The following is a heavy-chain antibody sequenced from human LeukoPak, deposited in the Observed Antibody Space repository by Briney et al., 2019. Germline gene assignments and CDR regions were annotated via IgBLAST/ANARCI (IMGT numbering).Heavy chain of an antibody. Sequence: GSLRLSCAASGFTFSSYSMNWARQPPGKGLEWIGEINHSGSTNYNPSLKSRVTISVDTSKNQFSLKPSSVTAADTAVYYCARDDGYYGYWGQGTLVTVSS. D-gene: IGHD3-22*01. J-gene: IGHJ4*02. V-gene: IGHV4-34*01. CDR1: GFTFSSYS. CDR3: ARDDGYYGY. CDR2: INHSGST.